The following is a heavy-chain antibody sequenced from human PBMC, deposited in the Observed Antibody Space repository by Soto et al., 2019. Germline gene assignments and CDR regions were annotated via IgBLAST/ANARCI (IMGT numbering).Heavy chain of an antibody. V-gene: IGHV3-30*01. CDR3: ERDKCFGGGKSCYYFDF. CDR2: ISNDGRGK. J-gene: IGHJ4*02. CDR1: GFTFATYA. D-gene: IGHD3-3*01. Sequence: GGSLRLSCAASGFTFATYAMHFFRHSPCKWLEWVGVISNDGRGKYYADAVKGRFTISRDNSKNTLYLQMNSLRSDDTAVYYCERDKCFGGGKSCYYFDFWGQGTLVTVSS.